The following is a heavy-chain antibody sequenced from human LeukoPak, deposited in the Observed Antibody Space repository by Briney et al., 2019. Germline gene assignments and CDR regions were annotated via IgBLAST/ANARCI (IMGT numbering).Heavy chain of an antibody. CDR1: GFTFSSYE. V-gene: IGHV3-48*03. D-gene: IGHD2-2*01. CDR2: ISSSGSTI. J-gene: IGHJ4*02. CDR3: ARAGVPAAIDY. Sequence: PGGSLRRYCAASGFTFSSYEMNWVRQAPGKGLEWVSYISSSGSTIYYADSVKGRFTIYRDNAKNSLYLQMNSLRAEDTAVYYCARAGVPAAIDYWGQGNLVTVSS.